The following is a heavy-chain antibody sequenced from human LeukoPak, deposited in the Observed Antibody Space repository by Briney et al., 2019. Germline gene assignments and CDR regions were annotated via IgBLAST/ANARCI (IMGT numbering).Heavy chain of an antibody. CDR2: IYYSGNT. CDR3: ARQTGSGLFILP. J-gene: IGHJ4*02. V-gene: IGHV4-39*01. CDR1: GVSISSSNSY. D-gene: IGHD3/OR15-3a*01. Sequence: SETLSLTCTVSGVSISSSNSYWGWIRHPPGKGLEWIGSIYYSGNTYYNASLKSQVSISIDTSKNQFSLMLTSVTAADTAVYYCARQTGSGLFILPGGQGTLVTVSS.